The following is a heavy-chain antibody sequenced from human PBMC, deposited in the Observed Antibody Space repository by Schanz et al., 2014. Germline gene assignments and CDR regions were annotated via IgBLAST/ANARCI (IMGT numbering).Heavy chain of an antibody. CDR2: ISGSGGST. CDR3: AKSQGSSFDS. CDR1: GFAFSSFA. D-gene: IGHD6-13*01. Sequence: EVQLMESGGGLVKPGGSLRLSCVASGFAFSSFAMTWVRQAPGRGLEWVSAISGSGGSTYYADSVKGRFTISRDNSKNTLYLQMSSLRAEDTAVYYCAKSQGSSFDSWGQGTLVTVSS. V-gene: IGHV3-23*01. J-gene: IGHJ4*02.